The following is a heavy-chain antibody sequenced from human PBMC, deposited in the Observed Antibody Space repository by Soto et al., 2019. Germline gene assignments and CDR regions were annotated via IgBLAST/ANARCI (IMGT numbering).Heavy chain of an antibody. D-gene: IGHD6-25*01. CDR1: GDSISKSGHY. CDR2: IDYRGST. J-gene: IGHJ6*02. V-gene: IGHV4-39*02. CDR3: ARGNGWRGRSRGMDV. Sequence: PSETLSLTCTVSGDSISKSGHYWGWIRQPPGKALEWIGGIDYRGSTLYNPSLRSRITMSIDTSKKFFSLKLSFVTAADTAVYCCARGNGWRGRSRGMDVWGQGTTVTVSS.